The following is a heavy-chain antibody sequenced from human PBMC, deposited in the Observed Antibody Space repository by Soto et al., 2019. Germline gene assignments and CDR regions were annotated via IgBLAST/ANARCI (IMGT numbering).Heavy chain of an antibody. V-gene: IGHV1-18*04. CDR1: GHTFTSSG. CDR2: ISTYNGNT. J-gene: IGHJ4*02. D-gene: IGHD1-26*01. Sequence: ASVKVSCKASGHTFTSSGFNWVRQAPGQGLEWMGWISTYNGNTKYAQKFQGRVTMTTDTSTSTAYMELRSLRSEDTAVYYCARDPCKWDICPFDYWGQGTLVTVSS. CDR3: ARDPCKWDICPFDY.